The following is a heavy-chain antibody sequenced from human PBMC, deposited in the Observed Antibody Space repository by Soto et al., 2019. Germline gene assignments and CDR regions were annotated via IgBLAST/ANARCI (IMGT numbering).Heavy chain of an antibody. D-gene: IGHD3-22*01. J-gene: IGHJ6*02. CDR3: ARNTYYYDSSGYYYDYYGMDV. V-gene: IGHV1-69*06. Sequence: SVKVSCKASGGTFSSYAISWVRQAPGQGLEWMGGIIPIFGTANYAQKFQGRVTITADKSTSTAYMELSSLRSEDTAVYYCARNTYYYDSSGYYYDYYGMDVGG. CDR1: GGTFSSYA. CDR2: IIPIFGTA.